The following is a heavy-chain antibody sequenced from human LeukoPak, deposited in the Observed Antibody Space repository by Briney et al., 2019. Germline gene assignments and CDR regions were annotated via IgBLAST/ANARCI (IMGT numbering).Heavy chain of an antibody. Sequence: GESLKISCKGSGYTFTTYWIGWVRQMPGKGLEWMGIIYPGDSDIRYSPSFQGQVTISADKSISTAYLQWSSLKASDTAMYYCARIGVASTSVLCYFDYWGQGTLVTVSS. V-gene: IGHV5-51*01. CDR1: GYTFTTYW. CDR2: IYPGDSDI. CDR3: ARIGVASTSVLCYFDY. D-gene: IGHD2-15*01. J-gene: IGHJ4*02.